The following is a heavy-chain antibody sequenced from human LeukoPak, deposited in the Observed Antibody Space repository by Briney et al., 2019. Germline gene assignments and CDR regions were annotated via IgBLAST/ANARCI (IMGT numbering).Heavy chain of an antibody. CDR1: GGSISSSSYY. CDR3: AKSSTRHGYDPLQD. D-gene: IGHD5-24*01. J-gene: IGHJ1*01. CDR2: IYYSGST. V-gene: IGHV4-39*07. Sequence: PSETLSLTCTVSGGSISSSSYYWGWIRQPPGKGLEWIGSIYYSGSTYYHPSLKSRFTISGDTSKHQFSLNLRSVTAADTAVYYCAKSSTRHGYDPLQDWGQGTLVTVSS.